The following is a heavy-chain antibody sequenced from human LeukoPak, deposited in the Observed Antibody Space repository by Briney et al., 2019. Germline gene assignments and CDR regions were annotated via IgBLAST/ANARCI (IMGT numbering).Heavy chain of an antibody. CDR2: IYHSGST. CDR1: GYSISSGYY. J-gene: IGHJ5*02. V-gene: IGHV4-38-2*02. CDR3: ARDVGSGGSSWYEYNWFDP. D-gene: IGHD6-13*01. Sequence: SETLSLTCTVSGYSISSGYYWGWIRQPPGKGLEWIGSIYHSGSTYYNPSLKSRVTISVDTSKNQFSLKLSSVTAADTAVYYCARDVGSGGSSWYEYNWFDPWGQGTLVTVSS.